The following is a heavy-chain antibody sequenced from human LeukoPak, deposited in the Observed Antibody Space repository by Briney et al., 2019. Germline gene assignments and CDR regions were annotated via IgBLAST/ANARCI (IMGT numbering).Heavy chain of an antibody. Sequence: PGGSLRLSCAASGFTFSSYWMHWVRQAPGKGLVRVSRINSDGSSTSSADSVKGRFTISRDNAKNTLYLQMNSLRAEDTAVYYCARKSALIVVSGTIGMDVWGQGTTVTVSS. D-gene: IGHD6-19*01. CDR2: INSDGSST. J-gene: IGHJ6*02. V-gene: IGHV3-74*01. CDR1: GFTFSSYW. CDR3: ARKSALIVVSGTIGMDV.